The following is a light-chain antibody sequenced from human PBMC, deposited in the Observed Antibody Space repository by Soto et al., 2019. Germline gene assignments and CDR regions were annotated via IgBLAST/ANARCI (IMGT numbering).Light chain of an antibody. CDR1: QTISNW. V-gene: IGKV1-5*01. Sequence: DIQMTQSPSTLSASVGDRVTITCRASQTISNWLARYQQKPGKAPKLLIYDASSLERGVPSRFSGSGSGTEFTLTISSMQPDDFATFYCQQYNGYSRTFGQGTKVDIK. CDR3: QQYNGYSRT. CDR2: DAS. J-gene: IGKJ1*01.